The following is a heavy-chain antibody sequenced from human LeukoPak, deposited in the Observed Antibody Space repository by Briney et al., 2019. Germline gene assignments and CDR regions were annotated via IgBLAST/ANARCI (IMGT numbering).Heavy chain of an antibody. CDR1: GYTFTSYG. Sequence: VASVKVSCKASGYTFTSYGISWVRQAPGQGLEWMGWISAYNGNTNYAQKIQGRVTMTTDTSTSTAYMELRSLRSDDTAVYYFARDQSPVLRYSGWLSPSGYYYYYMDVWGKGTTVTISS. CDR2: ISAYNGNT. J-gene: IGHJ6*03. CDR3: ARDQSPVLRYSGWLSPSGYYYYYMDV. V-gene: IGHV1-18*01. D-gene: IGHD3-9*01.